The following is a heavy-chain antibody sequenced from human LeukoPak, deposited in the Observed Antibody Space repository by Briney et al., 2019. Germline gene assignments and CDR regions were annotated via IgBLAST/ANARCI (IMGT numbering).Heavy chain of an antibody. CDR3: ARDQGRFKDCGGDCYAAFDI. V-gene: IGHV3-48*03. D-gene: IGHD2-21*02. CDR1: GFTFSSYE. Sequence: PGGSLRLSCAASGFTFSSYEMNWVRQAPGKGLEWVSYISSSGSTIYYADSVKGRFTISRDNAENSLYLQMNSLRAEDTAVYYCARDQGRFKDCGGDCYAAFDIWGQGTMVTVSS. J-gene: IGHJ3*02. CDR2: ISSSGSTI.